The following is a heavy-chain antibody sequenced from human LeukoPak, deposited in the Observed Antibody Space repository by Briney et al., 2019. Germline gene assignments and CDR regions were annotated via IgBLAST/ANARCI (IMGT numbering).Heavy chain of an antibody. D-gene: IGHD3-3*01. Sequence: SETLSLTCTVSGGSISSSSYYWGWIRQPPGKGLEWIGSIYHSGSTYYNPPLKSRVTISVDTSKNQFSLKLSSVTAADTAVYYCASQGDFWSGYYKNYYYMDVWGKGTTVTVSS. CDR3: ASQGDFWSGYYKNYYYMDV. V-gene: IGHV4-39*07. J-gene: IGHJ6*03. CDR2: IYHSGST. CDR1: GGSISSSSYY.